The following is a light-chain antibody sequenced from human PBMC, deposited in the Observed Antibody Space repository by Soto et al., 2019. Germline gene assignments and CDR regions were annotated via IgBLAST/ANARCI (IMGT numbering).Light chain of an antibody. CDR1: QAIRND. CDR2: AAS. Sequence: AIQMTQSPSSQSASVGDRVTITCRASQAIRNDLGWYQQEPGKAPKLLIYAASSLQSGVPSRFSGSGSGTDFTLTISSLQAEDFATYYCLQDYNYPPTFGQGTRLEIK. V-gene: IGKV1-6*02. J-gene: IGKJ5*01. CDR3: LQDYNYPPT.